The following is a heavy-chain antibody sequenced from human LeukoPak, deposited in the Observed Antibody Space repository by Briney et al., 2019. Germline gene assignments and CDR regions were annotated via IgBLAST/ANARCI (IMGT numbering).Heavy chain of an antibody. CDR1: GGSISSGGYY. D-gene: IGHD3-22*01. V-gene: IGHV4-31*03. CDR3: ARVYDSSGYHYYFDY. J-gene: IGHJ4*02. Sequence: SETLSLTCTVSGGSISSGGYYWSRIRQHPGKGLEWIGYIYYSGSTYYNPSLKSRVTISVDTSKNQFSLKLSSVTAADTAVYYCARVYDSSGYHYYFDYWGQGTLVTVSS. CDR2: IYYSGST.